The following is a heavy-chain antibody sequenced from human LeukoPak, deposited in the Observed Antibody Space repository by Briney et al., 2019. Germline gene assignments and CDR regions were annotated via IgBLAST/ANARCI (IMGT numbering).Heavy chain of an antibody. J-gene: IGHJ3*02. CDR2: IKQDGSEK. V-gene: IGHV3-7*01. Sequence: GGSLGLSCAASGFTFSSYWMSWVRQAPGKGLEWVANIKQDGSEKYYVDSVKGRFTISRDNAKNSLYLQMNSLRAEDTAVYYCARGLNILTGYEFDIWGQGTMVTVSS. CDR1: GFTFSSYW. D-gene: IGHD3-9*01. CDR3: ARGLNILTGYEFDI.